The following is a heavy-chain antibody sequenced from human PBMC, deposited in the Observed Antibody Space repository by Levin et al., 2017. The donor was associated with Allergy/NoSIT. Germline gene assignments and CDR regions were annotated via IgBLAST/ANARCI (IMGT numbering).Heavy chain of an antibody. CDR3: ARRQYYGPGTSLYYFDY. J-gene: IGHJ4*02. V-gene: IGHV5-51*01. Sequence: GASVKVSCQGSGYTFSHYWIGWVRQMPGKGLEWMGIIYPPDSDTRYSPSFQGQVTISADKSISTAYLQWSSLKASDTAMYYCARRQYYGPGTSLYYFDYWGQGALVTVSS. CDR1: GYTFSHYW. CDR2: IYPPDSDT. D-gene: IGHD3-10*01.